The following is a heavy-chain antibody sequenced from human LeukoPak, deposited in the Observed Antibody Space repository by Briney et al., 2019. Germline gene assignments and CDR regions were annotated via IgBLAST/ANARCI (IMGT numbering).Heavy chain of an antibody. Sequence: PGGSLRLSCAASGFTFSSYSMNWVRQAPGKGLEWVSSISSSSSYIYYADSVKGRFTISRDNAKNSLYLQMNSLRAEDTAVYYCAREYEKLPPWGGAFDIWGQGTMVTVSS. D-gene: IGHD2-15*01. J-gene: IGHJ3*02. CDR2: ISSSSSYI. CDR1: GFTFSSYS. V-gene: IGHV3-21*01. CDR3: AREYEKLPPWGGAFDI.